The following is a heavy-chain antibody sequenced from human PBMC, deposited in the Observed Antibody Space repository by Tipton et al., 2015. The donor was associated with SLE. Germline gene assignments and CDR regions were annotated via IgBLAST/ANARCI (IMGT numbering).Heavy chain of an antibody. Sequence: TLSITCSLSGAYISSGSYFWTLMRNPAGKSLEWIGRVFVSGDTNYNPSVKSRVTISVDTSQNQVSLRLSSVTAADAAVYYCARGYCSDGVGYGFGFFDYWGQGNLVTVSS. CDR1: GAYISSGSYF. V-gene: IGHV4-61*02. D-gene: IGHD2-8*01. CDR2: VFVSGDT. CDR3: ARGYCSDGVGYGFGFFDY. J-gene: IGHJ4*02.